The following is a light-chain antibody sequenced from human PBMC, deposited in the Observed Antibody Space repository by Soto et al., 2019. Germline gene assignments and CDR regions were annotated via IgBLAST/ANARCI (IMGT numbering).Light chain of an antibody. CDR2: GVS. V-gene: IGKV3-20*01. CDR1: ERVRGSN. Sequence: EIVLTQSPGTLSLSPGERATLSCRASERVRGSNLVWYQQKPGQAPRLLIYGVSNRATGTPDRFSGSGSGTDFSLTISRLEPEDFAVYYCQRYGSSLWTFGQGTKVEI. J-gene: IGKJ1*01. CDR3: QRYGSSLWT.